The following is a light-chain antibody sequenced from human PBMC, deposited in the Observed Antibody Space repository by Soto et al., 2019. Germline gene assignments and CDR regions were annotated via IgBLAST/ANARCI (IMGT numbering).Light chain of an antibody. CDR2: RAS. J-gene: IGKJ1*01. V-gene: IGKV3-15*01. Sequence: EIVMTQSPATLSASPGERATLSCRASQSVSSNLAWYQQKPGQPPRLLIYRASTRATGIPARFSGSGSGTEFTLTISSLQSEYFAVYYCQHYNNWPPWTFGQGTKVEIK. CDR1: QSVSSN. CDR3: QHYNNWPPWT.